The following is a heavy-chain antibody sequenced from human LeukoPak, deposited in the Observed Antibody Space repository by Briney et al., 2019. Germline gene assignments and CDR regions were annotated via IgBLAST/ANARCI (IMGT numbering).Heavy chain of an antibody. Sequence: KTSQTLSLTCIVSGGSISSGDYYWSWIRQPPGKGLEWIGYIYYSGSTYYNPSLKSRVTISVDTSKNQFSLKLSSVTAADTAVYYCARRRREMATIEAGFDPWGQGTLVTVSS. CDR1: GGSISSGDYY. CDR2: IYYSGST. V-gene: IGHV4-30-4*01. CDR3: ARRRREMATIEAGFDP. J-gene: IGHJ5*02. D-gene: IGHD5-24*01.